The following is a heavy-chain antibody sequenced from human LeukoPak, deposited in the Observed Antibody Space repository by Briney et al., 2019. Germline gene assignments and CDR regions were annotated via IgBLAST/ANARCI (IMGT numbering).Heavy chain of an antibody. J-gene: IGHJ5*02. Sequence: SETLSLTCTVSGGSISSYYWSWIRQPPGKGLEWIGYIYYSGSTNYNPSLKSRVTISVDTSKNQFAADTAVYYCARDRDGSGSYLSWGQGTLVTVSS. CDR2: IYYSGST. V-gene: IGHV4-59*01. CDR3: ARDRDGSGSYLS. D-gene: IGHD3-10*01. CDR1: GGSISSYY.